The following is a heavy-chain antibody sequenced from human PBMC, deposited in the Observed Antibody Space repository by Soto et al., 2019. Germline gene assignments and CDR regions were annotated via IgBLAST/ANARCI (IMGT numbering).Heavy chain of an antibody. D-gene: IGHD6-13*01. V-gene: IGHV1-8*01. CDR3: ARERSAAGTGWFDP. J-gene: IGHJ5*02. Sequence: QVQLVQSGAEVKKPGASVKVSCKASGYTFTSYDINWVRQATGQGREWMGWMNPNSGNTGYAQKFPGRVTMTRNTSISPAYIELSSLRSEDTAVYFCARERSAAGTGWFDPWGQGPLVTVSS. CDR2: MNPNSGNT. CDR1: GYTFTSYD.